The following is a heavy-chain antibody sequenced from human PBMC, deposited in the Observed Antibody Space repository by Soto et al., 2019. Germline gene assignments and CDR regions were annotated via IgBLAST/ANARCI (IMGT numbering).Heavy chain of an antibody. CDR2: INPANEFT. CDR3: ARDRPDSYCGGDCPLGYYYHGMDV. V-gene: IGHV1-46*02. CDR1: GYNFNNYY. Sequence: QVQLVQTGAEVKKPGASVKISCKATGYNFNNYYIHWVRQAPGGGLQWMGVINPANEFTSYTQKSQGSVTMTTDTSTSTVDMDLSSLRVEDTAVYYCARDRPDSYCGGDCPLGYYYHGMDVWGQGTTVTVSS. J-gene: IGHJ6*02. D-gene: IGHD2-21*01.